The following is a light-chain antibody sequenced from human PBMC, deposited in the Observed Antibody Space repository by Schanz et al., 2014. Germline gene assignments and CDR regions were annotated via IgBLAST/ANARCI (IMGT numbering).Light chain of an antibody. Sequence: EIVLTQSPATLSLSPGERATLSCRASQGVSSNLAWYQQKPGQAPRLLIYAASNRATGLPARFSGSGSGTEFTLTISNLQAEDVAVYYCQQYYSIPPTFGGGTKVEIK. J-gene: IGKJ4*01. CDR1: QGVSSN. V-gene: IGKV3-15*01. CDR2: AAS. CDR3: QQYYSIPPT.